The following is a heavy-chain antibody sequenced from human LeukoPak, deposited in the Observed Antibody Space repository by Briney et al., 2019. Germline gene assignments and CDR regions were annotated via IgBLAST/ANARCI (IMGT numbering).Heavy chain of an antibody. CDR3: AREPGWSSTSYYYYMDV. J-gene: IGHJ6*03. Sequence: GGSLRLSCAAPGFTFSSYAMHWVRQAPGKGLEWVAVISYDGGNKYYADSVKGRFTISRDNSKNTLYLQLNSLRAEDAAVYYCAREPGWSSTSYYYYMDVWGKGTTVTVSS. V-gene: IGHV3-30*04. CDR1: GFTFSSYA. CDR2: ISYDGGNK. D-gene: IGHD6-6*01.